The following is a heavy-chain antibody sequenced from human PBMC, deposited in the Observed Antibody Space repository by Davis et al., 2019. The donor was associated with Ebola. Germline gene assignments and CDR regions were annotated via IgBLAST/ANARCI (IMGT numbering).Heavy chain of an antibody. V-gene: IGHV1-46*01. CDR2: FNPNSGST. CDR1: GYTFTSYD. D-gene: IGHD3-10*01. CDR3: ARGLLGDSGSFARFDY. J-gene: IGHJ4*02. Sequence: AASVKVSCKASGYTFTSYDINWVRQATGQGLEWMGIFNPNSGSTTYAQKFQGRVTITADTSSTTVYMELSSLRSEDTAVYFCARGLLGDSGSFARFDYWGQGTLVTVSS.